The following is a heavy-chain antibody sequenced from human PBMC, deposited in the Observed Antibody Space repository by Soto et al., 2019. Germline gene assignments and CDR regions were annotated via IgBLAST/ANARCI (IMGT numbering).Heavy chain of an antibody. V-gene: IGHV4-59*08. CDR2: IYYTRST. CDR1: GGSISSDY. CDR3: ARRHGSVIDY. J-gene: IGHJ4*02. D-gene: IGHD1-26*01. Sequence: SETLSLTCTVSGGSISSDYCSWIRQPPGKGQEWIGYIYYTRSTNYNPSLKSRVTISVDTSKNLFPLKLSSVIAAYTAVYYCARRHGSVIDYWGQGTLVTVSS.